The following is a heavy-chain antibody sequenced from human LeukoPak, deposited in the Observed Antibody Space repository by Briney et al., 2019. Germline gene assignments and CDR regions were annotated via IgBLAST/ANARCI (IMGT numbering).Heavy chain of an antibody. Sequence: ASVKVSCKASGYTFTGYYMHWVRQAPGQGLEWMGWINPNSGGTNYAQKFQGRVTMTRDTSISTAYMELRRLRSDATAVYYCARDRLFAKAAARFSYWGQGTLVTVSS. CDR3: ARDRLFAKAAARFSY. CDR1: GYTFTGYY. D-gene: IGHD6-13*01. V-gene: IGHV1-2*02. CDR2: INPNSGGT. J-gene: IGHJ4*02.